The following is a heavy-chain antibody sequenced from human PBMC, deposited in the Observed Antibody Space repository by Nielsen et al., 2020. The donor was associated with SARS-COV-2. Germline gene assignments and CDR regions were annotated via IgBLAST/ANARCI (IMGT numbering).Heavy chain of an antibody. Sequence: GESLKISCAASGFTFSSYGMHWVRQAPGKGLEWVSGIVGSGDSAYYADSVKGRFTISRDNSKNTLYLQMNSLRSEDTAVYYCARATYDYVWGSYRTKTNYFDYWGQGTLVTVSS. CDR3: ARATYDYVWGSYRTKTNYFDY. D-gene: IGHD3-16*02. V-gene: IGHV3-NL1*01. CDR2: IVGSGDSA. J-gene: IGHJ4*02. CDR1: GFTFSSYG.